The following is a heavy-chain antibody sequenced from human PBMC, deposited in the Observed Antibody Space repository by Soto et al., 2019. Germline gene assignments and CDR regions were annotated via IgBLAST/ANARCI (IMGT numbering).Heavy chain of an antibody. CDR2: ISLYNGNT. D-gene: IGHD2-2*01. CDR1: GGTFSSHG. CDR3: AIYHLELFRFDY. J-gene: IGHJ4*01. V-gene: IGHV1-18*04. Sequence: ASVKVSCKASGGTFSSHGISWVRQAPGQGLEWMGWISLYNGNTNYAQQFQGRVTMTTDTSTSTAYMELRSLRSDDTAMYFCAIYHLELFRFDYWGHGTLVTVS.